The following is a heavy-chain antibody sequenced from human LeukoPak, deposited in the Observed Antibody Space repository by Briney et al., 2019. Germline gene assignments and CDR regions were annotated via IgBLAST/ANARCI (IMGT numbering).Heavy chain of an antibody. V-gene: IGHV4-59*08. Sequence: SETLSLTCTVSGASISSYYWSWIRQPPGKGLEWIGYIYYSGIINYNPSLKSRVTMPVDTSKTQYSLKLSSVTAADTAVYYCARLGVAGTSWFDPWGQGTLVTVSS. J-gene: IGHJ5*02. CDR2: IYYSGII. CDR1: GASISSYY. D-gene: IGHD6-19*01. CDR3: ARLGVAGTSWFDP.